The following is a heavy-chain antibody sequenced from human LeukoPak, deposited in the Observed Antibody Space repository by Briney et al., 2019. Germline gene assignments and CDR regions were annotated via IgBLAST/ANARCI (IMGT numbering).Heavy chain of an antibody. CDR1: GLTFSSYW. Sequence: GGSLRLSCAASGLTFSSYWMRWVRQAPGKGLEWVTNIKQDGSEKYYVDSVKGRFTISRDNAKNSLYLQMNSLRAEDTAVYYCARIPRNYYVSSGHFDYWGQGTLVTVSS. V-gene: IGHV3-7*01. D-gene: IGHD3-22*01. J-gene: IGHJ4*02. CDR2: IKQDGSEK. CDR3: ARIPRNYYVSSGHFDY.